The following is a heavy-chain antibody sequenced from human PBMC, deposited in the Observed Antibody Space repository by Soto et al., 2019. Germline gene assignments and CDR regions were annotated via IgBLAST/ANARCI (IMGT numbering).Heavy chain of an antibody. Sequence: SETLSLTCTVSGGSISSSSYYWGWIRQPPGKGLEWIGSIYYSGSAYYNPSLKSRVTISVDTSKNQFSLKLSSVTAADTAVYYCARSDGRYWGQGTLVTVSS. J-gene: IGHJ4*02. V-gene: IGHV4-39*01. CDR2: IYYSGSA. CDR1: GGSISSSSYY. CDR3: ARSDGRY.